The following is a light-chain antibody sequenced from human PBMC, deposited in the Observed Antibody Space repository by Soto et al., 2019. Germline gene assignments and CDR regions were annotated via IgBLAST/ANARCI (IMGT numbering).Light chain of an antibody. V-gene: IGKV1-39*01. CDR1: QSLSSY. Sequence: DIPMTQSPSSLSASVGDRVTITCRASQSLSSYLNWYQQKPEKAPKLLIYAASSLQSGVPSRFSGSESGTDFTLTISSLQPEDVATYYCQQSYSTAHTVGQGNMLESK. CDR3: QQSYSTAHT. J-gene: IGKJ2*01. CDR2: AAS.